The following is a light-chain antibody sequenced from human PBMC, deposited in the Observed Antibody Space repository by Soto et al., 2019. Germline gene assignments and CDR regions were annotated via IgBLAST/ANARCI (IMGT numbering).Light chain of an antibody. J-gene: IGKJ1*01. CDR3: QHYNSYSEA. CDR1: QGISSY. V-gene: IGKV1-8*01. CDR2: AAS. Sequence: AIRMTQPPSSLSASTGDRVTITCRASQGISSYLAWYQQKPGKAPKLLIYAASTLQSGVPSRFSGSGSGTEFTLTISSLQPDDFATYYCQHYNSYSEAFGQGTKVDIK.